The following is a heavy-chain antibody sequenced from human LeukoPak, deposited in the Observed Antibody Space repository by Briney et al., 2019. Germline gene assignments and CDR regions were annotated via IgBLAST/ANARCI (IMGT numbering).Heavy chain of an antibody. CDR3: ARVAMTSGGDRGYFYFYYMDV. CDR2: INPDGSEK. V-gene: IGHV3-7*01. Sequence: GGSLRLSCGASGFTFRTSWMNWVRQAPGKGLEWVASINPDGSEKYSVDSVKGRFTISRDNAKNSLYLQMNSLRAEDTAVYYCARVAMTSGGDRGYFYFYYMDVWGKGTMVTVSS. J-gene: IGHJ6*03. D-gene: IGHD3-10*01. CDR1: GFTFRTSW.